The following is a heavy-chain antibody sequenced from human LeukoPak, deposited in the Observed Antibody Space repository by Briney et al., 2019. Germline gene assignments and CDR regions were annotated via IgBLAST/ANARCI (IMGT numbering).Heavy chain of an antibody. J-gene: IGHJ3*02. Sequence: PSETLSLTCTVSGGSISSSGYYWSWIRQHPGKGLEWIGYVYYSGSTYYNPSLKSRVTISVDTSKNQFSLKLSSVTAADTAAYYCARDSLSAGSRFAFDIWGQGTMVTVSS. CDR2: VYYSGST. D-gene: IGHD2-2*01. CDR3: ARDSLSAGSRFAFDI. CDR1: GGSISSSGYY. V-gene: IGHV4-31*03.